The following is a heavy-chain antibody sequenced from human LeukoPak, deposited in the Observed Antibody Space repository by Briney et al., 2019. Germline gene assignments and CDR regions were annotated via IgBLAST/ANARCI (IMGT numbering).Heavy chain of an antibody. D-gene: IGHD3-9*01. CDR2: ISWNSGSI. J-gene: IGHJ4*02. Sequence: GGSLRLSCAASGFTFDDYAMHWVRQAPGKGPEWVSGISWNSGSIGYADSVKGRFTISRDNAKNSLYLQMNSLRAEDTALYYCAKDTSEDILTGYDYWGQGTLVTVSS. V-gene: IGHV3-9*01. CDR1: GFTFDDYA. CDR3: AKDTSEDILTGYDY.